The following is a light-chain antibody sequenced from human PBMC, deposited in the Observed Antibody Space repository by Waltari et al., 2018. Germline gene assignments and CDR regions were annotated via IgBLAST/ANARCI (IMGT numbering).Light chain of an antibody. V-gene: IGLV1-44*01. Sequence: QSVLTQPPSGSGTPGQRVTISCSGGRSNIGSETVTWYQQLPGTAPKVLIYTDNQRPSGVPDRFSGSKSGTSASLAISGLQSEDEADYYCAAWDDSLHAWVFGGGTKLTVL. CDR1: RSNIGSET. CDR2: TDN. CDR3: AAWDDSLHAWV. J-gene: IGLJ3*02.